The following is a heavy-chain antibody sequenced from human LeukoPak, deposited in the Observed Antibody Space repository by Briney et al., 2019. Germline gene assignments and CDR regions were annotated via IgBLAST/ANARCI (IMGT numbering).Heavy chain of an antibody. CDR3: AKDRSLNFDTADYYYYGMDV. D-gene: IGHD3-9*01. V-gene: IGHV3-30*18. CDR1: GFTFSSYG. Sequence: GGSLRLSCAASGFTFSSYGMHWVRQAPGKGLEWVAVISYDGSNKYYADSVKGRFTISRDNSKNTLYLQMNSLRAEDTAVYYCAKDRSLNFDTADYYYYGMDVWGQGTTVTVSS. CDR2: ISYDGSNK. J-gene: IGHJ6*02.